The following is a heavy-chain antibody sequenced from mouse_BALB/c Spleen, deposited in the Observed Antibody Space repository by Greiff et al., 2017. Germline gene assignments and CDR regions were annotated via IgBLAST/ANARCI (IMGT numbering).Heavy chain of an antibody. CDR3: ARDQSYYGSWFAY. Sequence: EVQGVESGGGLVQPGGSLKLSCAASGFTFSSYGMSWVRQTPDKRLELVATINSNGGSTYYPDSVKGRFTISRDNAKKTLYLQMSSLKSEDTSMYYCARDQSYYGSWFAYWGQGTLVTVSA. CDR1: GFTFSSYG. CDR2: INSNGGST. V-gene: IGHV5-6-3*01. D-gene: IGHD1-2*01. J-gene: IGHJ3*01.